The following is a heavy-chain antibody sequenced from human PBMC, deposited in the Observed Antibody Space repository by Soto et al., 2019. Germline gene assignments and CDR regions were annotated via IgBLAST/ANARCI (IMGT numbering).Heavy chain of an antibody. V-gene: IGHV1-69*06. CDR2: IIPIFGTT. CDR3: ARDRTDSGYYTNWLDP. CDR1: GGTFGSDA. J-gene: IGHJ5*02. D-gene: IGHD3-22*01. Sequence: SVKVSCKASGGTFGSDAITWVRQAPGQGPEWVGRIIPIFGTTNYAQNLQGRVTISADKSTLTSYMELHSLTSDDTALYYCARDRTDSGYYTNWLDPWGQGTQVTVSS.